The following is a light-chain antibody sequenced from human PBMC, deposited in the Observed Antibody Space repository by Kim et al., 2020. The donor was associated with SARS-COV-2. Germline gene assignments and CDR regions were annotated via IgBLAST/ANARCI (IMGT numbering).Light chain of an antibody. V-gene: IGKV1-8*01. Sequence: ASTGDRVTITCRASQDISTYLAWYQQKPGKAPNLLIYAASTLQSGVPSRFSGSGSGTDFTLTISCLQSEDFATYYCQQYYSHPPTFGGGTKVDIK. CDR2: AAS. J-gene: IGKJ4*01. CDR3: QQYYSHPPT. CDR1: QDISTY.